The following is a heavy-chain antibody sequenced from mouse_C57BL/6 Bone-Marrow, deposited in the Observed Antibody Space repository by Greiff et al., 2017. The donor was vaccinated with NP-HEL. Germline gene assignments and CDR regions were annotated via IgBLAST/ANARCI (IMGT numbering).Heavy chain of an antibody. V-gene: IGHV1-74*01. J-gene: IGHJ2*01. D-gene: IGHD1-1*01. CDR2: IHPSDSDT. CDR3: AICPISSYYGFDY. Sequence: QVQLQQPGAELVKPGASVKVSCKASGYTFTSYWMHWVKQRPGQGLEWIGRIHPSDSDTNYNQKFKGKATLTVDKSSRTAYMPPSSLTSEDSAVYYSAICPISSYYGFDYWGQGTTLTVSS. CDR1: GYTFTSYW.